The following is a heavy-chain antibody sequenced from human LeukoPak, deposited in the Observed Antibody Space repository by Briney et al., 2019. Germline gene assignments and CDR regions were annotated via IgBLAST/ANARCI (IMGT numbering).Heavy chain of an antibody. V-gene: IGHV4-59*01. CDR3: ARDLGYASGWYYFDH. Sequence: PSETLSLTCSVSGGSMSNYYWSWIRQPPGKGVKWIGNIFYSGSTNYNPSLKSRVTILVDTSKKQFSLKLRSMTAADTAVYFCARDLGYASGWYYFDHWGQGTLVTVSS. J-gene: IGHJ4*02. CDR2: IFYSGST. CDR1: GGSMSNYY. D-gene: IGHD6-19*01.